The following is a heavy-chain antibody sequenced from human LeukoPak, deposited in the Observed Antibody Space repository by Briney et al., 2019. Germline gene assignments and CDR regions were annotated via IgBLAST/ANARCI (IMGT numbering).Heavy chain of an antibody. V-gene: IGHV3-74*01. Sequence: PGGSLRLSCAASGFTFSDYWMHWVRQVPGKGLVWVSRINNDGSTTTYADSVKGRFTISRDNSKNTLYLQMNSLRAEDTAVDYCATPLDYYDTSGYHQGGDWGQGTLVTVSS. J-gene: IGHJ4*02. CDR2: INNDGSTT. D-gene: IGHD3-22*01. CDR1: GFTFSDYW. CDR3: ATPLDYYDTSGYHQGGD.